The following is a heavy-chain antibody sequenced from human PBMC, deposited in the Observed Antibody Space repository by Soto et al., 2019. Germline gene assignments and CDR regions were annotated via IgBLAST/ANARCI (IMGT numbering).Heavy chain of an antibody. CDR1: GGSISSSSYY. Sequence: QLQLQESGPGLVKPSETLSLTCTVSGGSISSSSYYWGWIRQPPGKGLEWIGSIYDSGSTYYNPSLKSRVTISVDTSKNQLSLKLSSVTAADTAVYYCARKGWSGYDSFDYWGQGTLVTVSS. D-gene: IGHD5-12*01. J-gene: IGHJ4*02. V-gene: IGHV4-39*01. CDR2: IYDSGST. CDR3: ARKGWSGYDSFDY.